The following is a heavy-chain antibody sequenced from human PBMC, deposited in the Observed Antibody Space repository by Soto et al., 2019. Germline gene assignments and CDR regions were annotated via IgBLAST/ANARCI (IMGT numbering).Heavy chain of an antibody. CDR2: INHSGST. CDR3: ARVVRGSTVTLSRRYYYYYMDV. V-gene: IGHV4-34*01. J-gene: IGHJ6*03. CDR1: GGSFSGYY. Sequence: SETLSLTCAVYGGSFSGYYWSWIHQPPGKGLEWIGEINHSGSTNYNPSLKSRVTISVDTSKNQFSLKLSSVTAADTAVYYCARVVRGSTVTLSRRYYYYYMDVWGKGTTVTVSS. D-gene: IGHD4-4*01.